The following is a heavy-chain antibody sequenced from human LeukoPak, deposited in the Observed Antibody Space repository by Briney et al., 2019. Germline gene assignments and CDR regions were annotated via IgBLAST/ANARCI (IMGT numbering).Heavy chain of an antibody. J-gene: IGHJ4*02. D-gene: IGHD6-13*01. V-gene: IGHV3-30*02. CDR3: AKDRRPGIVAAGQFDY. CDR2: IWYGGSNK. CDR1: GFTFSSYG. Sequence: GGSLRLSCAASGFTFSSYGMHWVRQAPGKGLEWVAVIWYGGSNKYYADSVKGRFTISRDNSKNTLYLQMNSLRAEDTAVYYCAKDRRPGIVAAGQFDYWGQGTLVTVSS.